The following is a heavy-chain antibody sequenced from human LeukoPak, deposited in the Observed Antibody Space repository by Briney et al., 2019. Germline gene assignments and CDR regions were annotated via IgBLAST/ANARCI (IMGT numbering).Heavy chain of an antibody. CDR1: GGSINSRSDY. Sequence: SETLSLTCTVSGGSINSRSDYWGWIRQPPGKGLEWIGSIYYSGSTHYNPSLKSRITMSINTSKNQFSLRLSSVTAADTAVYYCARRPGEYGGNDFDYWGQGTLVTVSS. CDR2: IYYSGST. CDR3: ARRPGEYGGNDFDY. V-gene: IGHV4-39*01. J-gene: IGHJ4*02. D-gene: IGHD4/OR15-4a*01.